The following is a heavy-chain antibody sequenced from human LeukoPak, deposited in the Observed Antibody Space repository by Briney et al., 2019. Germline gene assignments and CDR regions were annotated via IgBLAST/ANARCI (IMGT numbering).Heavy chain of an antibody. V-gene: IGHV3-13*01. CDR2: IGTAGDT. Sequence: GGSLRLSCAASGFTFSSYDMHWVRQAPGKGLEWVSAIGTAGDTYYPGSVKGRFTISREDAKNSLYLQMNSLRAGDTAVYYCARGGDFGYSYGGYYYMDVWGKGTTVTVSS. CDR3: ARGGDFGYSYGGYYYMDV. J-gene: IGHJ6*03. CDR1: GFTFSSYD. D-gene: IGHD5-18*01.